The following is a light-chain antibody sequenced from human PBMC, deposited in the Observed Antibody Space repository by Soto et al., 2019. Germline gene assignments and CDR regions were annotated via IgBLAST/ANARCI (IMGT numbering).Light chain of an antibody. V-gene: IGLV1-40*01. J-gene: IGLJ2*01. CDR2: GNS. Sequence: QAVVTQPPSVSGAPGQRVTISRTGSSSNIGAGYDVHWYQQLPGTAPKLLIYGNSNRPSGVPDRFSGSKSGTSASLAITGLQAEDEADYYCQSYDSSLSVVFGGGTKVTVL. CDR3: QSYDSSLSVV. CDR1: SSNIGAGYD.